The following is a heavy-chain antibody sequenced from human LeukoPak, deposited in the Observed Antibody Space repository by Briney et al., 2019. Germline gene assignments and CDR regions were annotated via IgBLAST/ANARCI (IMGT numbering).Heavy chain of an antibody. CDR3: ARDYPYYYDGSGYYPEFDY. CDR1: GYTFTSYG. Sequence: ASVKVSCKASGYTFTSYGISWVRQAPGQGLEWMGWISAYNGNTNYAQKLQGRVTMTTDTSTSTAYMELRSLRSDDTAVYYCARDYPYYYDGSGYYPEFDYWGQGTLVTVSS. D-gene: IGHD3-22*01. CDR2: ISAYNGNT. V-gene: IGHV1-18*01. J-gene: IGHJ4*02.